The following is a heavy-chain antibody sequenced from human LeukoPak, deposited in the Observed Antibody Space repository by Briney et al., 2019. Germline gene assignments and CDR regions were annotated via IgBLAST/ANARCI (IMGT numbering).Heavy chain of an antibody. Sequence: SQTLSVTCVVSGDSVSSKNGAWNWIRQSPSRGLKWLGRTYYRSKWYNDYAESMEGRMTISQDTSKNQYSLHLNSVTPDDTAVYYCARDFGTTGWHTFDYWGQGTLVTVSS. J-gene: IGHJ4*02. CDR3: ARDFGTTGWHTFDY. V-gene: IGHV6-1*01. D-gene: IGHD6-19*01. CDR2: TYYRSKWYN. CDR1: GDSVSSKNGA.